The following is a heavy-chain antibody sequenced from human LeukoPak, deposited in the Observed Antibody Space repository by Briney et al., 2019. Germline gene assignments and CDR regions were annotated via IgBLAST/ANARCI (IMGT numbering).Heavy chain of an antibody. CDR2: IKSKADGGTT. CDR1: GITVTNAW. Sequence: SGGSLRLSCAVSGITVTNAWMSWVRQAPGKGLEWVGRIKSKADGGTTDYAAPVKGRFTISRDDSKNTPYLQMDSLKPEDTAVYYCTTPFVFGYKFGFEARYWGQGSLVTVSS. J-gene: IGHJ4*02. CDR3: TTPFVFGYKFGFEARY. V-gene: IGHV3-15*01. D-gene: IGHD1-1*01.